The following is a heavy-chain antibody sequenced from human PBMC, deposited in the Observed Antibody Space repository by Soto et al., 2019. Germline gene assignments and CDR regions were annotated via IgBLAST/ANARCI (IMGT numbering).Heavy chain of an antibody. CDR1: SGSISSSNW. D-gene: IGHD3-10*01. V-gene: IGHV4-4*02. Sequence: SETLSLTCAVSSGSISSSNWWSWVRQPPGKGLEWIGEIYHSGSTNYNPSLKSRVTISVAKSKNQFSLKLSSVTAEDTAVYYCAGTFYGSGSYYGPPWFDPWGQGTLVTVSS. J-gene: IGHJ5*02. CDR3: AGTFYGSGSYYGPPWFDP. CDR2: IYHSGST.